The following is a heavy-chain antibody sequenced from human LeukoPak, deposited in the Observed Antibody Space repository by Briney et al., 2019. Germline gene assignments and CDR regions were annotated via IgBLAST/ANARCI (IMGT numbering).Heavy chain of an antibody. CDR1: GFTVRNNY. J-gene: IGHJ4*02. Sequence: GGSLRLSCAASGFTVRNNYMSWVRQAPGKGLEWVSVIYSGGSTYYADSVKGRFTISRDNSKNTLYLQMNSLRTEDTAVYYCAKDFSPFGYFDYWGQGTQVTVSS. V-gene: IGHV3-66*01. D-gene: IGHD3-16*01. CDR3: AKDFSPFGYFDY. CDR2: IYSGGST.